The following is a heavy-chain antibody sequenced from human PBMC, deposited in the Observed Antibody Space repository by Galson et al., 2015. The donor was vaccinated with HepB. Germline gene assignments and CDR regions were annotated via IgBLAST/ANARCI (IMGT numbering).Heavy chain of an antibody. J-gene: IGHJ3*02. Sequence: CAISGDSVSRNGAAWNWIRQSPSRGLEWLGRTYYRSKWYYDYAVSVKSRIAINPDTSKNQSSLQLNSVTPEDTAMYYCAHGRANAFDIWGQGTMVTVSS. CDR1: GDSVSRNGAA. CDR3: AHGRANAFDI. CDR2: TYYRSKWYY. D-gene: IGHD1-26*01. V-gene: IGHV6-1*01.